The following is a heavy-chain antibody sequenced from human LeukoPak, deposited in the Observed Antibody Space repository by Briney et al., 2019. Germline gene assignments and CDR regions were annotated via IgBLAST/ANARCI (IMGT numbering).Heavy chain of an antibody. D-gene: IGHD3-3*01. CDR1: GFSVSINY. CDR2: IYSGGVT. V-gene: IGHV3-66*01. J-gene: IGHJ6*03. Sequence: GGSLRLSCAASGFSVSINYINWVRQAPGKGLEWVSVIYSGGVTYYADSVKGRFTISRDNSKNTLYLQMNSLRAEDTAVYYCARGFGVAYYYYSMDVWGKGTTVTISS. CDR3: ARGFGVAYYYYSMDV.